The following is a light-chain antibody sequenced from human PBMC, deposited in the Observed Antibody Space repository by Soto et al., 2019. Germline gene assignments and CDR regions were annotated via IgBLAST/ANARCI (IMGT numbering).Light chain of an antibody. CDR2: AAS. Sequence: DIQMTQSPSSVSASVGDRVTITCRASQGISSWLAWHQQKPGKAPKLLIYAASSLQSGVPSRFSGSGSGTDFNLTISSLQPEDFATYYCQQANSFPRTFGQGTKLEIK. V-gene: IGKV1-12*01. CDR1: QGISSW. CDR3: QQANSFPRT. J-gene: IGKJ2*01.